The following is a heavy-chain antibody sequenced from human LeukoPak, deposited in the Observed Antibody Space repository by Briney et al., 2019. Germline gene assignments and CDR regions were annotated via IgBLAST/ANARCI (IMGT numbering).Heavy chain of an antibody. D-gene: IGHD2-2*01. J-gene: IGHJ4*02. Sequence: GSLRLSCAASGFTFSGYSMNWVCQPPGKGLEWIGSINYSGTTYYNPSLKTRVTISVDTSKNQFSLKLSSVTAADTAVYYCARLDIVVVPATAFDYWGQGTLVTVSS. CDR2: INYSGTT. CDR3: ARLDIVVVPATAFDY. CDR1: GFTFSGYS. V-gene: IGHV4-38-2*01.